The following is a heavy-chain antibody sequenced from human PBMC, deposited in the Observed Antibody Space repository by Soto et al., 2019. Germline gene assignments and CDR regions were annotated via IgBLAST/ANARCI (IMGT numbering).Heavy chain of an antibody. D-gene: IGHD4-17*01. CDR1: GGTFSSYS. V-gene: IGHV1-69*08. Sequence: QVQLVQSGAEVKKPGSSVKVSCKASGGTFSSYSINWVRQAPGQGLEWMGRITPILGIANYAQKFQGRVTSTADKSTSTAYMELSSLRSEDTAVYYCAREPYGDYSGYWGQGTLVTVSS. CDR3: AREPYGDYSGY. CDR2: ITPILGIA. J-gene: IGHJ4*02.